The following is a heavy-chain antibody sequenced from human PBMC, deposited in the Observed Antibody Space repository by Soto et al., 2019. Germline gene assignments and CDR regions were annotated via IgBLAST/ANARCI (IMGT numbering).Heavy chain of an antibody. D-gene: IGHD6-6*01. Sequence: QVQLVESGGGLVKPGGSLRLSCAASGFTFGDYSMNWIRQAPGKGLEWVSYISTTAYTNYADSVKGRFTIARDNAKNSLYLQMNSLRAEDTAVYFCARALRGSSPDYWGQGTLVTVSS. CDR2: ISTTAYT. V-gene: IGHV3-11*01. CDR1: GFTFGDYS. J-gene: IGHJ4*02. CDR3: ARALRGSSPDY.